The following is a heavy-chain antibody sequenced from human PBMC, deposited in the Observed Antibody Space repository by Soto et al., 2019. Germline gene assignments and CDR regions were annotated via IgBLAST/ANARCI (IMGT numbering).Heavy chain of an antibody. D-gene: IGHD5-12*01. CDR2: IYSGGST. CDR3: ARDHGRDLVAGEPDY. J-gene: IGHJ4*01. CDR1: GFTVSSNY. V-gene: IGHV3-66*01. Sequence: EVQLVESGGGLVQPGGSLRLSCAASGFTVSSNYMSWVRQAPGKGLEWVSVIYSGGSTYYADSVKGRFTISRDNSKNTLYLQMNSLRAEDTAVYYCARDHGRDLVAGEPDYWGHGTLVTVSS.